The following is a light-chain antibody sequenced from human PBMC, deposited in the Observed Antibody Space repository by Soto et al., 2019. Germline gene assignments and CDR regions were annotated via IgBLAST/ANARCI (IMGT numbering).Light chain of an antibody. CDR2: QNS. CDR1: NLGDKD. CDR3: LAWDSRTGV. J-gene: IGLJ1*01. Sequence: SYELTQPPSVSVSPGQPYSITCSGDNLGDKDVCWYQQKPGQSPVLVIYQNSRRPSGIPERYSGSKSGNTDTLTISGTQALDEADYSCLAWDSRTGVFGAGT. V-gene: IGLV3-1*01.